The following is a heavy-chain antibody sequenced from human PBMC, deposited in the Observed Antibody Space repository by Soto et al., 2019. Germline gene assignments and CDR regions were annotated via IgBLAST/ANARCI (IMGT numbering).Heavy chain of an antibody. CDR1: GFTFSSYA. CDR2: ISGSGGST. V-gene: IGHV3-23*01. D-gene: IGHD3-16*01. J-gene: IGHJ6*02. CDR3: AKRAHLITVKNYYYYYGMDV. Sequence: PGGSLRLSCAASGFTFSSYAMSWVRQAPEKGLEWVSAISGSGGSTYYADSVKGRFTISRDNSKNTLYLQMNSLRAEDTAVYYCAKRAHLITVKNYYYYYGMDVWGQGTTVTVSS.